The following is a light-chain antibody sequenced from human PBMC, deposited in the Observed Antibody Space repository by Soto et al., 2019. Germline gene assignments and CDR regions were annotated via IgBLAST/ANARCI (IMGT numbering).Light chain of an antibody. CDR1: QNINNW. Sequence: IQVTQFPSSLSASVGDRVTITCRASQNINNWLAWYQFKPGKAPRLLIYKASTLETGVPPRFSGSGSGTEFTLTISALQPDDFATYYCKQYDTFWTFGQGTTVDIE. J-gene: IGKJ1*01. CDR2: KAS. V-gene: IGKV1-5*03. CDR3: KQYDTFWT.